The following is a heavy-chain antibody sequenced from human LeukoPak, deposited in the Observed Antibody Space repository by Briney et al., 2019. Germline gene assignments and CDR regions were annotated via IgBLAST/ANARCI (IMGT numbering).Heavy chain of an antibody. D-gene: IGHD6-19*01. CDR3: ARHSSDWEFDY. CDR1: GYSFTSYG. V-gene: IGHV1-18*01. J-gene: IGHJ4*02. Sequence: GASVKVSCKASGYSFTSYGISWVRQAPGQGLEWMGWTSAYNGNTTYAQKLQGRVTMTTDTSTSTAYMELRSLRSDDTAVYYCARHSSDWEFDYWGQGTLVTVSS. CDR2: TSAYNGNT.